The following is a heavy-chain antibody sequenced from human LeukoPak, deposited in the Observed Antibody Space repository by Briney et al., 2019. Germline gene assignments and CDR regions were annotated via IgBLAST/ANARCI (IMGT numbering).Heavy chain of an antibody. Sequence: PSETLSLTCAVYGGSFSGYYWSWIRQPPGKGLEWIGEINHSGSTNYNPSLKSRVTISVDTSKNQFSLKLSSVTAADTAVYYCARLYYDFWSGYYTNWFDPWGQGTLVTVSS. J-gene: IGHJ5*02. CDR1: GGSFSGYY. CDR3: ARLYYDFWSGYYTNWFDP. V-gene: IGHV4-34*01. CDR2: INHSGST. D-gene: IGHD3-3*01.